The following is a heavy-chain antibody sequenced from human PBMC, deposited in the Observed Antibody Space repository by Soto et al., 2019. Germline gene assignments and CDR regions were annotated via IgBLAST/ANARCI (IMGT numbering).Heavy chain of an antibody. CDR3: ARRGSGSYSDY. CDR1: GGPSSVSSSS. Sequence: QLQLQESGPGRLKPPETRSPTGTFLGGPSSVSSSSWAGIPQPPGKGLEWIGSIYYSGSTYYNPSLKSRVTISVDTSKNQFSLKLSSVTAADTAVYYCARRGSGSYSDYWGQGTLVTVSS. J-gene: IGHJ4*02. V-gene: IGHV4-39*01. D-gene: IGHD3-10*01. CDR2: IYYSGST.